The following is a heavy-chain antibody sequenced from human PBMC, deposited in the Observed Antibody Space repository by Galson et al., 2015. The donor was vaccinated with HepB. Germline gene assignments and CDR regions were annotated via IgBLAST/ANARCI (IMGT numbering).Heavy chain of an antibody. CDR2: ISTSGDAT. CDR3: ARGPPLFDP. Sequence: SLRLSCAASGFTLSDYTMNWVRQPPGKGLEWISYISTSGDATSYTDSVRGRFTISRDNAKNSLYLQMNGLRDEDTAVYYCARGPPLFDPWGQGTLVTVSS. V-gene: IGHV3-48*02. J-gene: IGHJ5*02. CDR1: GFTLSDYT.